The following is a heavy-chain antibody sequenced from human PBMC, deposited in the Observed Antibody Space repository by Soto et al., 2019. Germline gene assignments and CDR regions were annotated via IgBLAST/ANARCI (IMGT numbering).Heavy chain of an antibody. CDR2: IYHSGST. CDR3: ARARLIPFYFDS. CDR1: GGSISSGGYS. Sequence: QLQLQESGSGLVKPSQTLSLTCAVSGGSISSGGYSWSWIRQPPGKGLEWIGYIYHSGSTYYNPSLKSRGTISVDRSKNQCSLKLSAVTAADTAVYYCARARLIPFYFDSWGQGTRVTVSS. J-gene: IGHJ4*02. D-gene: IGHD3-16*01. V-gene: IGHV4-30-2*01.